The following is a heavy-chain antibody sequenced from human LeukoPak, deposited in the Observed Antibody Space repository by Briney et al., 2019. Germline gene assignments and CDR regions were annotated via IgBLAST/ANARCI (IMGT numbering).Heavy chain of an antibody. CDR1: GGSISSGGYY. CDR2: IYYSGST. D-gene: IGHD6-13*01. V-gene: IGHV4-31*03. J-gene: IGHJ6*02. CDR3: ARERRSSSWYDYYYYGMDV. Sequence: SETLSLTCTVSGGSISSGGYYWSWIRQHPGKGLEWIGYIYYSGSTYYNPSLKSRVTISVDTSKNQFSLKLSSVTAADTAVYYCARERRSSSWYDYYYYGMDVWGQGTTVTVSS.